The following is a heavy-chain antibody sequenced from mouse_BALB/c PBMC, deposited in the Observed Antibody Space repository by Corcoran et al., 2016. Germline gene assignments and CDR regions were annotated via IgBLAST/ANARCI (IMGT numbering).Heavy chain of an antibody. CDR2: INTYTGEP. Sequence: QIQLVQSGPELKKPGETVKISCKASGYTFTNYGMNWVNQAPGKGLKWMGWINTYTGEPTYADDFKGRFAFALETSASTAYLQIYNLKNEDMATYFCASEPYAMDYWGQGTSVTVSS. J-gene: IGHJ4*01. CDR1: GYTFTNYG. CDR3: ASEPYAMDY. V-gene: IGHV9-1*02.